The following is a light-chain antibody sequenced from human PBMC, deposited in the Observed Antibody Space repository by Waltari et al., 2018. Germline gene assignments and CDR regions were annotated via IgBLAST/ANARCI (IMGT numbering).Light chain of an antibody. CDR2: VGA. Sequence: DIVMTQSPLSLPVTPGEPDSISCRSSQSLLHSNGYHYLDWYLQKPGQAPQCLIYVGANRASWVPDMFRGSGSGTDCTLKSSRVEAEYVGVYYCMQALQTPRTFGQGTKVEIK. J-gene: IGKJ1*01. V-gene: IGKV2-28*01. CDR3: MQALQTPRT. CDR1: QSLLHSNGYHY.